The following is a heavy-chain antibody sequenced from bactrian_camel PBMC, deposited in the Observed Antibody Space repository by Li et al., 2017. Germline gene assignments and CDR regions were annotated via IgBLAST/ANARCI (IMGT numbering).Heavy chain of an antibody. J-gene: IGHJ4*01. CDR2: ITGDGGT. Sequence: HVQLVESGGGSVQTGGSLTLTCKPSFFILDDVEMAWYRQTPGNECELVASITGDGGTYYTDAVKGRFTISQDNAKNTLYLQMNSLKPEDTAMYYCAADWGFCSTVALGFGLQGGNWGQGTQVTVS. CDR1: FFILDDVE. V-gene: IGHV3S53*01. CDR3: AADWGFCSTVALGFGLQGGN. D-gene: IGHD7*01.